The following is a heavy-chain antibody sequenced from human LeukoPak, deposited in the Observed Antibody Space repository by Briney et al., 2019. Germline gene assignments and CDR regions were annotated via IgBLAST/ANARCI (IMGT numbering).Heavy chain of an antibody. J-gene: IGHJ2*01. CDR1: GYIFPNYP. D-gene: IGHD6-6*01. V-gene: IGHV1-3*01. Sequence: GAAVTVSRQASGYIFPNYPLHWVRQAPGQGLEGMGWIYAGNGNTKYSQNFHDRVTINRETHAHTAYMELSSLRSEDTAVYDFSIETEWYFELWGRGTLVTVSS. CDR3: SIETEWYFEL. CDR2: IYAGNGNT.